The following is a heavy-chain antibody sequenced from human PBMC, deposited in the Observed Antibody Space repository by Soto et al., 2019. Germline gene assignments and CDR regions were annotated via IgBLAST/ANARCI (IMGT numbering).Heavy chain of an antibody. J-gene: IGHJ4*02. D-gene: IGHD3-10*01. CDR2: ISGSGGST. CDR1: GFTFSSYA. V-gene: IGHV3-23*01. CDR3: AKDSGDHGSGSYGRFDY. Sequence: GESLKISCAASGFTFSSYAMSWVRQAPGKGLEWVSAISGSGGSTYYADSVKGRFTISRDNSKNTLYLQMNSLRAEDTAVYYCAKDSGDHGSGSYGRFDYWGQGTLVTVSS.